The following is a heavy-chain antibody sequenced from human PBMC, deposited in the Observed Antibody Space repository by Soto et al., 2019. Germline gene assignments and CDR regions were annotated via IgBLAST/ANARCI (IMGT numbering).Heavy chain of an antibody. Sequence: QVQLVQSGAEVKKPGSSVKVSCKASGGTFSNYAISWVRQAPGQGLEWMGGIIPIFGTANYAQKFQGRVTITADISTSTAYMELSSLRSGDRAVYYWAREGGVGATTGWDWGQGTLVTVSS. CDR3: AREGGVGATTGWD. CDR2: IIPIFGTA. J-gene: IGHJ4*02. V-gene: IGHV1-69*06. CDR1: GGTFSNYA. D-gene: IGHD1-26*01.